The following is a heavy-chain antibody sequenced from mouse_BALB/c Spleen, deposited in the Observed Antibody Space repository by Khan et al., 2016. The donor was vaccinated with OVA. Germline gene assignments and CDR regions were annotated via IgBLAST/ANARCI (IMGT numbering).Heavy chain of an antibody. CDR3: ASHLTGSFAY. V-gene: IGHV5-6*01. D-gene: IGHD4-1*01. Sequence: EVKLVESGGDLVKPGGSLKLSCAASGFTFSSYSMSWVRQIPDKRLEWVATMSSGGDYTYYPDSVKGRFTISRDNAKNTRYLQMSSLKAEDTAMYYCASHLTGSFAYWGQGTLVTVSA. CDR1: GFTFSSYS. CDR2: MSSGGDYT. J-gene: IGHJ3*01.